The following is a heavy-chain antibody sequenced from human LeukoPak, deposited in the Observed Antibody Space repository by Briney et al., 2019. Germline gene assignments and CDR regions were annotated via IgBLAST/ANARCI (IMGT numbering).Heavy chain of an antibody. Sequence: GGSLRLSCAASGFTLSNYDMNWVRQAPGKGLERVSSISTSSRYIYYKDSVRGRFTISRDDAKNSLYLEMNSLRAEDTAVYYCARADCSSSTCYLRRSWFDPWGQGTLVTVSS. CDR3: ARADCSSSTCYLRRSWFDP. J-gene: IGHJ5*02. V-gene: IGHV3-21*01. D-gene: IGHD2-2*01. CDR2: ISTSSRYI. CDR1: GFTLSNYD.